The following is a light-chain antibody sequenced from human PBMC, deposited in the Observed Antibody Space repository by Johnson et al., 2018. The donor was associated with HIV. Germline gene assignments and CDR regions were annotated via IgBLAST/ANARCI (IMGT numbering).Light chain of an antibody. CDR1: SSNIGNNY. V-gene: IGLV1-51*01. CDR2: DNN. Sequence: QPVLTQPPSVSAAPGQKVTISCSGSSSNIGNNYVSWYQQLPGTAPKLLIYDNNKRPSGIPDRFSGSKSGPSATLGITGLPTGDEADYYCGTWDSSLRVGFFGTGTKVTVL. J-gene: IGLJ1*01. CDR3: GTWDSSLRVGF.